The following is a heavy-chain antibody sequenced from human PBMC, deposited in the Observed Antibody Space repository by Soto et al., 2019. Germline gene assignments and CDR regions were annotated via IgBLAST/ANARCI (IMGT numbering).Heavy chain of an antibody. Sequence: QVQLVESGGGVVQPGRSLRLSCAASGFTFSSYGMHWVRQAPGKGLEWVAVISYDGSNKYYADSVKGRFTISRDNSKNTLYLQMNSLRAEDTAVYYCAKDGAYCTNGVCSEVWFDPWGQGTLVTVSS. CDR3: AKDGAYCTNGVCSEVWFDP. CDR1: GFTFSSYG. J-gene: IGHJ5*02. CDR2: ISYDGSNK. V-gene: IGHV3-30*18. D-gene: IGHD2-8*01.